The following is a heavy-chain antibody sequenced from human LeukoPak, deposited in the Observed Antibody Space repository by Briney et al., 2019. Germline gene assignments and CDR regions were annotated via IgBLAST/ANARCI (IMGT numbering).Heavy chain of an antibody. Sequence: SETLSLTCTVSGGSISNSSYYWGWIRQPPGKGLEWIGSIYYSGSTYYTPSLKSRVTISVDTSKNQISLKLSSVTAADTAVYYCARTVVNYFDYWGQGTLATVSS. CDR3: ARTVVNYFDY. CDR2: IYYSGST. V-gene: IGHV4-39*01. CDR1: GGSISNSSYY. J-gene: IGHJ4*02.